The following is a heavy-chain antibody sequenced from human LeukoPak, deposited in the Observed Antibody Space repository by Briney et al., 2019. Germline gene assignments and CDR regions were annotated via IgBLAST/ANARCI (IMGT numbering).Heavy chain of an antibody. CDR2: ISAYNGNT. CDR3: ARDRFHVVVADSYYYYYYMDV. CDR1: GYTFTSYG. J-gene: IGHJ6*03. D-gene: IGHD2-15*01. Sequence: ASVKVSCKASGYTFTSYGISWVRQAPGQGLEWMGWISAYNGNTNYAQKLQGRVTMTTDTSTSTAYMELRSLRSDDTAVYYCARDRFHVVVADSYYYYYYMDVWGKGTTVTVSS. V-gene: IGHV1-18*01.